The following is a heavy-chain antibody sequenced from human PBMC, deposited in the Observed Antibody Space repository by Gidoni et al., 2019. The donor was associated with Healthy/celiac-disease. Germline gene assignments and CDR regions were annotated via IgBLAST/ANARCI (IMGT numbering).Heavy chain of an antibody. D-gene: IGHD2-15*01. CDR1: GGSISSRSYY. CDR3: ARIPYGRYCSGGSCYQDDFN. Sequence: QLQLQESGPGLVKPSETLSLTCTVSGGSISSRSYYWGWIRQPPGKGLEWIGSIYYSGSTYYNPSLKSRVTISVDTSKNQFSLKLSSVTAADTAVYYCARIPYGRYCSGGSCYQDDFNWGQGTLVTVSS. CDR2: IYYSGST. V-gene: IGHV4-39*01. J-gene: IGHJ4*02.